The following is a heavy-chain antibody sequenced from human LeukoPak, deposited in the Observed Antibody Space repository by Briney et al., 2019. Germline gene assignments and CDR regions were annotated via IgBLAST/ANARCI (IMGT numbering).Heavy chain of an antibody. CDR1: GGPISSYY. CDR3: ARHRDGYNWSDAFDI. Sequence: PSETLSLTCTVSGGPISSYYWSWIRQPPGKGLEWIGYIYYSGSTNYNPSLKSRVTISVDTSKNQFSLKLSSVTAADTAVYYCARHRDGYNWSDAFDIWGQGTMVTVSS. D-gene: IGHD5-12*01. V-gene: IGHV4-59*08. CDR2: IYYSGST. J-gene: IGHJ3*02.